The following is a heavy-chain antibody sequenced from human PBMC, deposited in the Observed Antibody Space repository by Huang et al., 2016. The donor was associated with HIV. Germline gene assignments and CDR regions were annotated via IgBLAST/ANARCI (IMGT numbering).Heavy chain of an antibody. J-gene: IGHJ6*02. V-gene: IGHV3-7*01. CDR1: TFTFGAYW. D-gene: IGHD1-7*01. Sequence: VESGGRSVQPGGSIKLSCVGSTFTFGAYWMSWVRQPTGKGVEGVANIKQDESEKYYVDAVKGRFNISRDNARKVLFLEMDDLRVEDTAIYFCATKTAGMDIWGQGTTVTVSS. CDR2: IKQDESEK. CDR3: ATKTAGMDI.